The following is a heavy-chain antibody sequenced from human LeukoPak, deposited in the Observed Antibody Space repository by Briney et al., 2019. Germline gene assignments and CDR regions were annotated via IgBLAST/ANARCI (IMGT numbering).Heavy chain of an antibody. CDR2: IRYDGSNK. J-gene: IGHJ4*02. CDR3: ANPKGYYDSSALIGGY. V-gene: IGHV3-30*02. CDR1: GFTFSSYV. Sequence: GGSLRLSSAASGFTFSSYVMHWVRQAPGKGLEWVAFIRYDGSNKYYADSVKGRFTISRDNSKNTLYLQMNSLRAEDTAVYYCANPKGYYDSSALIGGYWGQGTLVTVSS. D-gene: IGHD3-22*01.